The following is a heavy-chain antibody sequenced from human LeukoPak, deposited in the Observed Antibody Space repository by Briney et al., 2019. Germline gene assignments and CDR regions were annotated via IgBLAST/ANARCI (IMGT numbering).Heavy chain of an antibody. D-gene: IGHD6-13*01. CDR2: VDPEDGET. CDR3: ARGLGSSWYNGVY. Sequence: ASVKVSCKVSGYTFTDYYMHWVQQAPGKGLEWMGLVDPEDGETIYAEKFQGRVTITADTSISTAYMELSRLRSDDTAVYYCARGLGSSWYNGVYWGQGTLVTVSS. CDR1: GYTFTDYY. V-gene: IGHV1-69-2*01. J-gene: IGHJ4*02.